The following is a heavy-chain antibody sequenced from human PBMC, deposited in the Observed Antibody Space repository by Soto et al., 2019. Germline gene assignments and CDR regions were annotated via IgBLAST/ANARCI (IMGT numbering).Heavy chain of an antibody. J-gene: IGHJ4*02. D-gene: IGHD6-13*01. Sequence: QVQLVQSGDEVKKSGASVKVSCKASGYTFTSYGISWVRQAPGQGLEWMGWISAYNGNTNYAQKLQGRVTMTTDTSTSTAYMELRSLRSDDTAVYYCARVISSSWYGGDFDYWGQGTLVTVSS. CDR2: ISAYNGNT. CDR3: ARVISSSWYGGDFDY. CDR1: GYTFTSYG. V-gene: IGHV1-18*04.